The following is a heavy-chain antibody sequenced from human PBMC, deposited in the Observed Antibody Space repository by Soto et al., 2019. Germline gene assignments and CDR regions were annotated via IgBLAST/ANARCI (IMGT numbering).Heavy chain of an antibody. V-gene: IGHV1-2*04. CDR3: ARAGPCTVTNGQPFDY. CDR1: GYTFSGYY. D-gene: IGHD4-17*01. J-gene: IGHJ4*02. CDR2: INPKSGGT. Sequence: ASVKVSCKASGYTFSGYYMEWVRQAPGQGLEWMGWINPKSGGTNYAQKFQGWVTMTRDTSISTAYMELSSLTSDDTAVYYCARAGPCTVTNGQPFDYWGQGTLVTVSS.